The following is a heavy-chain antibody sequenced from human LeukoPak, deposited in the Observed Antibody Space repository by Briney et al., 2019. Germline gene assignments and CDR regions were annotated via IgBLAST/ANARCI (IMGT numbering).Heavy chain of an antibody. CDR1: GYDFSTYW. CDR3: ARRGPTSNYFDP. J-gene: IGHJ5*02. Sequence: GESLKISCTGSGYDFSTYWIAWLRQMPGKGLEWMGIIYPGDSDTRYSPSFQGQVTISADKSISTAYLQWSSVKASDTAIYYCARRGPTSNYFDPWGQGTLVIVSS. V-gene: IGHV5-51*01. CDR2: IYPGDSDT. D-gene: IGHD1-7*01.